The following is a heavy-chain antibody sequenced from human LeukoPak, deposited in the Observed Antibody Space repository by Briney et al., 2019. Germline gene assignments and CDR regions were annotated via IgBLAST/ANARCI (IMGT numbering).Heavy chain of an antibody. V-gene: IGHV2-70*11. CDR3: ARIRRGYSYGYEVYYFDY. Sequence: SGPTLVNPTQTLTLTCTFSGFSLSTSGMCVSWIRQPPGKALKWLARIDWDDDKYYSTSLKTRLTISKDTSKNQVVLTMTNMDPVDTATYYCARIRRGYSYGYEVYYFDYWGQGTLVTVSS. CDR1: GFSLSTSGMC. J-gene: IGHJ4*02. CDR2: IDWDDDK. D-gene: IGHD5-18*01.